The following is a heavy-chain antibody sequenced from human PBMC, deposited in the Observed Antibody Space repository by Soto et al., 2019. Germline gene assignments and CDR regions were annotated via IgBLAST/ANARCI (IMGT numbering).Heavy chain of an antibody. V-gene: IGHV1-3*04. Sequence: ASVKVSCKASGYTFTNYAIHWVRQAPGQRLEWMGWINTGNGNTKYSQKFQGRVTITADEPTSTAYMELSSLRSEDTAVYYCARDRDDYSNYVFWFDPWGQGTLVTVSS. CDR3: ARDRDDYSNYVFWFDP. J-gene: IGHJ5*02. CDR1: GYTFTNYA. CDR2: INTGNGNT. D-gene: IGHD4-4*01.